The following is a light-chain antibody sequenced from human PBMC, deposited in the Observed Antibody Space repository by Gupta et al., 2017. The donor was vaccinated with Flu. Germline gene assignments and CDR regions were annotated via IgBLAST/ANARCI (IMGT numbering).Light chain of an antibody. CDR3: QQTNNFPRT. V-gene: IGKV1D-12*01. Sequence: DIQMTQSPSFVSASVGDKVTITCRASQDISNWLAWYQQKPGKAPNLLIYGASSLQSGVPSRFNGSGSGTDFTLTISSLQPEDFATYFCQQTNNFPRTFGQGTKVEIK. J-gene: IGKJ1*01. CDR2: GAS. CDR1: QDISNW.